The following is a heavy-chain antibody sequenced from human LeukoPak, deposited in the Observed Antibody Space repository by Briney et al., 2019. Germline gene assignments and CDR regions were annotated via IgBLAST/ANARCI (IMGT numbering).Heavy chain of an antibody. D-gene: IGHD2-15*01. Sequence: GRSLRLSCAASGFTFSNNAMHWVRQAPGKGLEWVAIIQYDGSDKFYGDSVKGRFTISRDNSKNALYLQMNNLRAEDTAVYYCARDPKRYCSGGSCYVDSWGQGTLVTVSS. CDR3: ARDPKRYCSGGSCYVDS. V-gene: IGHV3-30-3*01. J-gene: IGHJ4*02. CDR2: IQYDGSDK. CDR1: GFTFSNNA.